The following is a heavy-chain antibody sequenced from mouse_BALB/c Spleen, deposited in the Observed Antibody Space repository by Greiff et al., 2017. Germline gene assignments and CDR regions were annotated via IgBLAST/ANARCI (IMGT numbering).Heavy chain of an antibody. CDR3: AREGRNYAMDY. D-gene: IGHD3-3*01. CDR2: IDPYNGGT. J-gene: IGHJ4*01. V-gene: IGHV1S135*01. CDR1: GYTFTDYV. Sequence: VQLQQSGPELVKPGASVKMSCKASGYTFTDYVISWVKQRPGQGLEWIGYIDPYNGGTSYNQKFKGKATLTVDKSSSTAFMHLNSLTSEDSAVYYCAREGRNYAMDYWGQGTSVTVSS.